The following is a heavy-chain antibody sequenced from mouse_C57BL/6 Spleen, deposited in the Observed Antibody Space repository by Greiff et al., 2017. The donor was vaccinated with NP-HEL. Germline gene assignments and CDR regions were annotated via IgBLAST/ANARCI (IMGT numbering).Heavy chain of an antibody. Sequence: QVQLQQPGTELVKPGASVKLSCKASGYTFTSYWMHWVKQRPGQGLEWIGNINPSNGGTNYNEKFKSKATLTVDKSSSTAYLQLSSLTSEDSAVYYCARSPSYYSLDFDVWGTGTTVTVSS. J-gene: IGHJ1*03. D-gene: IGHD2-12*01. CDR1: GYTFTSYW. CDR2: INPSNGGT. V-gene: IGHV1-53*01. CDR3: ARSPSYYSLDFDV.